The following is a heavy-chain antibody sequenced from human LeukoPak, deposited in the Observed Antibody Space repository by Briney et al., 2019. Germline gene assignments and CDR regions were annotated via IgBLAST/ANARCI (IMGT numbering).Heavy chain of an antibody. CDR3: ANRGRYYFDY. CDR1: GFTFSTYA. Sequence: PGGSLRLSCAASGFTFSTYAMGRVRQAPGKGLEWVSTIGATTGNTYYADSVKGRFTISRDNSKNTMWLQMNSLRAEDTAIYYCANRGRYYFDYWGQGALVAVSS. V-gene: IGHV3-23*01. D-gene: IGHD3-10*01. CDR2: IGATTGNT. J-gene: IGHJ4*02.